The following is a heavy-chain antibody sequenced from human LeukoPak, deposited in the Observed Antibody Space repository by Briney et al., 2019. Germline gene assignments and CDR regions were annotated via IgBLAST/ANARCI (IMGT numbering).Heavy chain of an antibody. CDR1: GFVFSTYW. Sequence: GGSLRLSCAASGFVFSTYWMTWVRQAPGKGLEWVANINLDGTEEHYVDSSLKGRFTISRDNAKNSLYLQMTSLRVEDTAVYYCASGRHDFLHWGQGTLVTVSS. CDR3: ASGRHDFLH. CDR2: INLDGTEE. V-gene: IGHV3-7*01. J-gene: IGHJ4*02. D-gene: IGHD3/OR15-3a*01.